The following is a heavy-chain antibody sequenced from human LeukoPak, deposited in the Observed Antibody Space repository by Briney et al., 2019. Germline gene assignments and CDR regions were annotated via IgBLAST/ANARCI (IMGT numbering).Heavy chain of an antibody. J-gene: IGHJ4*02. CDR2: ISSSSSYI. CDR3: ARDRDFDY. CDR1: GFTFNNYN. D-gene: IGHD5-24*01. Sequence: SGGSLSLSCAASGFTFNNYNMNWVRQAPGKGLEGVSSISSSSSYIYYADSVKGRFTISRDNAKNSLYLQMNSLRVEDTAVYYCARDRDFDYWGQGTLVTVSS. V-gene: IGHV3-21*01.